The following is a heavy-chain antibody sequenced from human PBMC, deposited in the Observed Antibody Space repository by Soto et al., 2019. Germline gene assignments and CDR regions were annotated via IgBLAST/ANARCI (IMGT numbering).Heavy chain of an antibody. D-gene: IGHD2-15*01. CDR1: GYSISSGYY. CDR3: ASLPPYCSGGSCYSGWFDP. Sequence: SETLSLTCAVSGYSISSGYYWGWIRQPPGKGLEWIGSIYHGGSTYYNPSLKSRVTISVDTSKNQFSLKLSSVTAADTAVYYCASLPPYCSGGSCYSGWFDPWGQGTLVTVSS. V-gene: IGHV4-38-2*01. CDR2: IYHGGST. J-gene: IGHJ5*02.